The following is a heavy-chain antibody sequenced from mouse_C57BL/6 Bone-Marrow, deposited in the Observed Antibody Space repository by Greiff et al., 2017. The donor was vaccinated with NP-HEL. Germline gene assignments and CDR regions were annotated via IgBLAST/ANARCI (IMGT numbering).Heavy chain of an antibody. CDR1: GFSLTSYG. CDR3: AKKQYYGSSPYAMDY. Sequence: VKVVESGPGLVQPSQSLSITCTVSGFSLTSYGVHWVRQSPGKGLEWLGVIWRGGSTDYNAAFMSRLSLTKDNSKSKVFFKMNSLQADDTAIYYCAKKQYYGSSPYAMDYWGQGTSVTVSS. CDR2: IWRGGST. V-gene: IGHV2-5*01. J-gene: IGHJ4*01. D-gene: IGHD1-1*01.